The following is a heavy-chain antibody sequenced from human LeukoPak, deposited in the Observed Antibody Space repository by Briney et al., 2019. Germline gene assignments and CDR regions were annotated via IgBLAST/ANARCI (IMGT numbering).Heavy chain of an antibody. CDR3: PRVAVVLHYFDS. V-gene: IGHV3-69-1*01. CDR2: ISRSSTL. J-gene: IGHJ4*02. D-gene: IGHD6-19*01. CDR1: AFTVSDYY. Sequence: GGSLRLSCAASAFTVSDYYMNWVRQAPGKGLELDSSISRSSTLYYADSVKGRFTVSRDNPNTSLCLQMTTLRAEGTAVSDCPRVAVVLHYFDSGGQGPLVTVS.